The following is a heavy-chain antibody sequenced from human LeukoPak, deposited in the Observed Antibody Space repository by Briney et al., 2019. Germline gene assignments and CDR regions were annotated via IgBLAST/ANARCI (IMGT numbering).Heavy chain of an antibody. J-gene: IGHJ6*03. Sequence: GGSLRLSCAASGFTFNTYAMSWVRQAPGKGLEWVANIKQDGSEKYCVDSLKGRFTISRDNAKNSLYLQMNSLRAEDTAVYYCAREVYVRGGFLTYYYYYYMDVWGKGTTVTVSS. CDR3: AREVYVRGGFLTYYYYYYMDV. CDR1: GFTFNTYA. V-gene: IGHV3-7*01. D-gene: IGHD3-10*02. CDR2: IKQDGSEK.